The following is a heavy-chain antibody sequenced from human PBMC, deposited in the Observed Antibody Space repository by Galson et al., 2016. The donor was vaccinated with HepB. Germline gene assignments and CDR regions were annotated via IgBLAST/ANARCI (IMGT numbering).Heavy chain of an antibody. CDR2: IYYSGST. CDR3: ARPNYSFSRIDY. Sequence: SETLSLTCTVSGGSISSYYWSWIRRPPGKGLEWIGYIYYSGSTNYNPSLKSRVTISVDTSKNQFSLKLSYVTAADTAMYYCARPNYSFSRIDYWGQGTLVTVSS. J-gene: IGHJ4*02. D-gene: IGHD3-3*01. V-gene: IGHV4-59*08. CDR1: GGSISSYY.